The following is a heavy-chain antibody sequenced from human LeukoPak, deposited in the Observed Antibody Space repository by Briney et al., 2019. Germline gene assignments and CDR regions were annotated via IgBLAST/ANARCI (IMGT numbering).Heavy chain of an antibody. Sequence: GGSLRLSCAASGFTFSSYGMHWVRQAPGKGLEWVAVISYDGSNKYYADSVKGRFTISRDNSKNTLYLQMNSLRAEDTAVYYCAKDTHHYYDSSGYFGYFDYWGQGTLVTVSS. D-gene: IGHD3-22*01. CDR1: GFTFSSYG. CDR2: ISYDGSNK. V-gene: IGHV3-30*18. CDR3: AKDTHHYYDSSGYFGYFDY. J-gene: IGHJ4*02.